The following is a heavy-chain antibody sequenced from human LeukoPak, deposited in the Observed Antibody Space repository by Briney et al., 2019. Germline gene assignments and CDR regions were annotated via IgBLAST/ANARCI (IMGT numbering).Heavy chain of an antibody. V-gene: IGHV4-4*07. J-gene: IGHJ5*02. D-gene: IGHD6-19*01. Sequence: PSETLSLTCTVSGGSISNNYWTWIRQPAGKGLEYIGRIYSSGSTHYNPSLKSRVTMSVDTSKNQFSLKLTSVTVADTALYYCARDRGFSSGHGGWFDPSGQGTLVTVSS. CDR1: GGSISNNY. CDR3: ARDRGFSSGHGGWFDP. CDR2: IYSSGST.